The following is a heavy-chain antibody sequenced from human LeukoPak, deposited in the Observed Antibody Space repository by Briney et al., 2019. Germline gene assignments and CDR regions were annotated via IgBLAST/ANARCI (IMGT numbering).Heavy chain of an antibody. Sequence: GGSLRLSCAASGFTFSSYAMSWVRQAPGKGLEWVSAISGSGGSTYYADSVKGRFTISRDNSKNTLYLQMSSLRAEDTAFYYCARDLDSNNWFSDYWGQGTLVTVSS. CDR1: GFTFSSYA. J-gene: IGHJ4*02. D-gene: IGHD6-13*01. CDR2: ISGSGGST. CDR3: ARDLDSNNWFSDY. V-gene: IGHV3-23*01.